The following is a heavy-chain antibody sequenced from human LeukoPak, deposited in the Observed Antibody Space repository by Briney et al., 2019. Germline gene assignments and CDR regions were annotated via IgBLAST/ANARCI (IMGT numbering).Heavy chain of an antibody. D-gene: IGHD3-22*01. CDR1: GFTFSDYY. J-gene: IGHJ4*02. V-gene: IGHV3-11*01. CDR2: ISSSGSTI. Sequence: GGSLRLSCAASGFTFSDYYMSWVRQAPGKGLEWVSYISSSGSTIYYADSVKGRFTISRDNAKNSLYLQMNGLRAEDTAVYYCARDYCDSSGPIDYWGQGTLVTVSS. CDR3: ARDYCDSSGPIDY.